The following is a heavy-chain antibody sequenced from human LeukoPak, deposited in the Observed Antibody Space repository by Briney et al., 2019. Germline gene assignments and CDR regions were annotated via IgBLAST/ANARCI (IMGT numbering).Heavy chain of an antibody. J-gene: IGHJ5*02. CDR1: GYTFTSYA. D-gene: IGHD2-2*01. CDR2: INAGNGNT. Sequence: ASVKVSCEASGYTFTSYAMHWVRQAPGQRLEWMGWINAGNGNTKYSQKFQGRVTITRDTSASTAYIELSSLRSEDTAVYYCAGYCSSTSCRRSWFDPWGQGTLVTVSS. V-gene: IGHV1-3*01. CDR3: AGYCSSTSCRRSWFDP.